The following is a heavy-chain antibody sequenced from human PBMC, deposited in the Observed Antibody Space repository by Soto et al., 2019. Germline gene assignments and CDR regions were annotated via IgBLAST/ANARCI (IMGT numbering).Heavy chain of an antibody. CDR3: AKDRMGRSGRLAAAGAFDY. CDR1: GHTLTEFS. V-gene: IGHV1-24*01. Sequence: ASVKVSCKISGHTLTEFSIHWVRQAPGKGLEWMGGFDPEGGEAIYAQKWHGRVTVTEDTVTDTAYMELSGLKSDDTAVYYCAKDRMGRSGRLAAAGAFDYWGQGTLVTVSS. J-gene: IGHJ4*02. D-gene: IGHD6-13*01. CDR2: FDPEGGEA.